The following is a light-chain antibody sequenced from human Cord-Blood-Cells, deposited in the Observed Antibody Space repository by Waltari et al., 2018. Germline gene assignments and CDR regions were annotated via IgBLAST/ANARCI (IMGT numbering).Light chain of an antibody. J-gene: IGKJ4*01. CDR2: DAS. CDR1: QSISSW. CDR3: QQYNSYSLT. V-gene: IGKV1-5*01. Sequence: IQMTQSPSTLPASVGDRVTTTCRASQSISSWLAWYQQKPGKAPKLLIYDASSLERGVPSRFSGSGSGTEFTLTISSLEPDDFAAYYCQQYNSYSLTFGGGTKVEIK.